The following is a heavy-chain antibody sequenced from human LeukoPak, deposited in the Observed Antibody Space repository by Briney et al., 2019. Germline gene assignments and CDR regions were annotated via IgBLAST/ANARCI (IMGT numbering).Heavy chain of an antibody. D-gene: IGHD6-13*01. Sequence: SETLSLTCTVSCGSISGSTYYWGWIRQPPGKGLEWIGSIYYTGSTYYNPSLKSRVTISVDTSKNQFSLKQTSVTAADTAVYHCAIAYSSSFGSWGQGSLVTVSS. V-gene: IGHV4-39*01. J-gene: IGHJ5*02. CDR3: AIAYSSSFGS. CDR1: CGSISGSTYY. CDR2: IYYTGST.